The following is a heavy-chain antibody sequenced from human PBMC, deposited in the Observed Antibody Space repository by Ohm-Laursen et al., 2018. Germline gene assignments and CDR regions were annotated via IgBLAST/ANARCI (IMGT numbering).Heavy chain of an antibody. V-gene: IGHV1-8*01. CDR2: MNPNSGNT. D-gene: IGHD6-6*01. CDR3: ARDRRYSSSSLYYYGMDV. Sequence: GSSVKVSCKASGYTFTNYDINWVRQATGQGLEWMGWMNPNSGNTGYAQKFQGRVTMTRNTSISTAYMELSSLRSEDTAVYYCARDRRYSSSSLYYYGMDVWGQGTTVTVSS. CDR1: GYTFTNYD. J-gene: IGHJ6*02.